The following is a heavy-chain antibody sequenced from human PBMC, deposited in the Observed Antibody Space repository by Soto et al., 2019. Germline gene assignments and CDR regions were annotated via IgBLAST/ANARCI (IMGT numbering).Heavy chain of an antibody. D-gene: IGHD1-26*01. V-gene: IGHV6-1*01. J-gene: IGHJ4*02. CDR3: ARVAYSGGYQGYFDY. Sequence: QVQLQQSGPGLVKPSQTLSLTCAISGDSVSSSTATWNWIRQSPSRGLEWLGRTYYRSKWYSDYAVSVKSRIIINPDTSKNHLSLQLNSVTPEDTAVYYCARVAYSGGYQGYFDYWGQGTLVTVSS. CDR2: TYYRSKWYS. CDR1: GDSVSSSTAT.